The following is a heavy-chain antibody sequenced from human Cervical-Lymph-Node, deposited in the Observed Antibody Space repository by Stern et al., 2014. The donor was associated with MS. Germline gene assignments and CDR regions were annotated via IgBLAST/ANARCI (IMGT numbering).Heavy chain of an antibody. Sequence: LVQSGAEVKRPGSSVKVSCRASGGTVSSYAINWVRQAPGQGLEWMGGIIPIFGTTNYAQKFQGRVTIIADESTNTAYMELSRLKSEDTAVYYCATGADATYYFDLWGQGTLVTVSS. V-gene: IGHV1-69*01. J-gene: IGHJ4*02. CDR2: IIPIFGTT. CDR3: ATGADATYYFDL. D-gene: IGHD1-26*01. CDR1: GGTVSSYA.